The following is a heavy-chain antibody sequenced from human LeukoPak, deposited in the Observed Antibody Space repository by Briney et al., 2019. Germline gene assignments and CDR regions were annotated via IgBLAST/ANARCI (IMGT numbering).Heavy chain of an antibody. Sequence: PGGSLRLSCAAFGFTFSSYAMSWVRQAPGKGLEWVSAISGSGDSTYYADSVKGRFTISRDNSKNTLYLQMNSLRAEDTAVYYCAKESSYYYYGMDVWGQGTTVTVSS. CDR2: ISGSGDST. CDR3: AKESSYYYYGMDV. CDR1: GFTFSSYA. V-gene: IGHV3-23*01. J-gene: IGHJ6*02.